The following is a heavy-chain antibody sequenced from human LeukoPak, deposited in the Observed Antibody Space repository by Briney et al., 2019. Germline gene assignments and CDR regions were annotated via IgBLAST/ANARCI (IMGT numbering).Heavy chain of an antibody. CDR1: GFSLSTRGVG. CDR2: IYWDDDK. CDR3: AHGSRGWYFDY. V-gene: IGHV2-5*02. Sequence: SGPTLFKPPQPLTLTFTFSGFSLSTRGVGVGWIRQPPGKALEWLALIYWDDDKRYSPSLKSRLTITKDTSKNQVVLTMTNMDPVDTATYYCAHGSRGWYFDYWGQGTLVTVSS. D-gene: IGHD6-13*01. J-gene: IGHJ4*02.